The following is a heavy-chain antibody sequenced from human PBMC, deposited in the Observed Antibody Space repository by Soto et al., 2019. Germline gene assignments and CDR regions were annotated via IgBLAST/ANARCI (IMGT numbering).Heavy chain of an antibody. D-gene: IGHD3-9*01. J-gene: IGHJ6*02. Sequence: VGSLRLSCAASGFTFSSYEMNWVRQAPGKGLEWVSYISSSGSTIYYADPVKGRFTISRDNAKNSLYLQMNSLRAEDTAVYYCARGNYDILTGYNIRYYYYYGMDVWGQGTTVTV. CDR3: ARGNYDILTGYNIRYYYYYGMDV. CDR1: GFTFSSYE. CDR2: ISSSGSTI. V-gene: IGHV3-48*03.